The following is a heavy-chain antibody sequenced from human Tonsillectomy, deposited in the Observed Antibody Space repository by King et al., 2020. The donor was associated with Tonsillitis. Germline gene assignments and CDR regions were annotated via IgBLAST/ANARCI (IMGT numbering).Heavy chain of an antibody. CDR1: GGSINSGNYY. V-gene: IGHV4-31*03. Sequence: QLQESGPGLVKPSQTLSLTCTVSGGSINSGNYYWSWIRQLPGKGLEWIGYIFYSGSTYYNPSLKGRVTISVDTSKNQFSLKLSSVTAADTAVYFCAIRFTSTYYFDYWGQGTLVTVSS. CDR3: AIRFTSTYYFDY. D-gene: IGHD3-10*01. CDR2: IFYSGST. J-gene: IGHJ4*02.